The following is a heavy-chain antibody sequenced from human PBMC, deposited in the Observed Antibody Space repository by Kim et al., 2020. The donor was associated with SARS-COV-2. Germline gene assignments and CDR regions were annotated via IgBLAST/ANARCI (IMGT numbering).Heavy chain of an antibody. CDR3: AKGGCTSGFCFSMKGLDP. V-gene: IGHV3-23*01. J-gene: IGHJ5*02. CDR2: ISGGVGDT. CDR1: GFTLSHYA. D-gene: IGHD2-8*01. Sequence: GGSLRLSCAASGFTLSHYAMTWVRQTPEKGLEWVSSISGGVGDTYYADSLKGRFTISRDNSNNTLYLQMNSLRAEDTALYYCAKGGCTSGFCFSMKGLDPWGQGTLVTVSS.